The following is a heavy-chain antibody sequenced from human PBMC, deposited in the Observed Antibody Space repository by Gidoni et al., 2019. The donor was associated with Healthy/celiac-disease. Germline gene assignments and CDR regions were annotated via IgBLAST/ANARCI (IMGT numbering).Heavy chain of an antibody. CDR2: IYYRGST. V-gene: IGHV4-59*01. J-gene: IGHJ4*02. Sequence: QVQLQESGPGLVKPSETLSLTCTVSGGSISSYYWRWIRQPPGKGLEWIGYIYYRGSTNYNPSLKSRVTISVDTSKNQFSLKLSSVTAADTAVYYCARGPGIAAAGMDYWGQGTLVTVSS. CDR1: GGSISSYY. CDR3: ARGPGIAAAGMDY. D-gene: IGHD6-13*01.